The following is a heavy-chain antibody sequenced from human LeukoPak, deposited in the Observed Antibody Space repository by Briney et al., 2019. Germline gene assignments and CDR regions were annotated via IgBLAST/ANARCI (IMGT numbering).Heavy chain of an antibody. CDR2: ISGSGGST. V-gene: IGHV3-23*01. D-gene: IGHD6-6*01. CDR1: GFTFSSYA. Sequence: GGSLRLSCAASGFTFSSYAMSWVRQAPGKGLEWVSAISGSGGSTYYADSVKGRFTISRDNSKNTLYLQMNSLRAEDTAVYYCARGEVYSSSPNDYWGQGTLVTVSS. J-gene: IGHJ4*02. CDR3: ARGEVYSSSPNDY.